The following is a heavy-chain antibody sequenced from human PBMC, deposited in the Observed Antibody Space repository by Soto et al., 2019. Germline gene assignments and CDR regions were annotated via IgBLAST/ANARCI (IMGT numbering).Heavy chain of an antibody. D-gene: IGHD3-22*01. CDR2: IYYSGST. CDR1: GGSISSGGYY. Sequence: SETLSLTCTVSGGSISSGGYYWSWIRQHPGKGLEWIGYIYYSGSTYYNPSLKSRVTISVDTSKNQFSLKLSSVTAADTAVYYCASGDYYDSSGYYWYYFDYWGQGTLVTVSS. CDR3: ASGDYYDSSGYYWYYFDY. J-gene: IGHJ4*02. V-gene: IGHV4-31*03.